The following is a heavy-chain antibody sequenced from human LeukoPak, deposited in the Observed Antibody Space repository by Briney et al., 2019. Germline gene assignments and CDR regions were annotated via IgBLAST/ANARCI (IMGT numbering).Heavy chain of an antibody. D-gene: IGHD1-26*01. Sequence: ASETLSLTCTVSGDSISGNYWTWIRQPPAKGLEWIGYIYYSGSTNYNASLKGRVTISVDTSKNQFSLKLSSVTAADTAVYYCASYMGKIWFDPWGQGTLVTVSS. CDR2: IYYSGST. CDR3: ASYMGKIWFDP. V-gene: IGHV4-59*12. CDR1: GDSISGNY. J-gene: IGHJ5*02.